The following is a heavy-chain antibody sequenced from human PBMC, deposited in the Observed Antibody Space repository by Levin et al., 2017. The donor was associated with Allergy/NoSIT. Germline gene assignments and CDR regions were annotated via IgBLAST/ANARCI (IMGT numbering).Heavy chain of an antibody. J-gene: IGHJ4*02. V-gene: IGHV1-46*01. D-gene: IGHD3-22*01. Sequence: ASVKVSCKASGYTFTSYYMHWVRQAPGQGLEWMGIINPSGGSTSYAQKFQGRVTMTRDTTTSTVYMELSSLRSEDTAVYYCARGEARYYYDSSGYLDYWGQGTLVTVSS. CDR1: GYTFTSYY. CDR3: ARGEARYYYDSSGYLDY. CDR2: INPSGGST.